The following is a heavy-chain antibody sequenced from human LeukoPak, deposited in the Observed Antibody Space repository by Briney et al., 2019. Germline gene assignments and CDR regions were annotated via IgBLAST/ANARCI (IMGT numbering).Heavy chain of an antibody. CDR1: GYSFTSYW. D-gene: IGHD1-26*01. V-gene: IGHV5-51*01. Sequence: GESLKISCKGSGYSFTSYWFGWVRQMPGKGLGWMGIIYPGDSDTRYSPSFQGQVTISADKSINTAYLQWSSLKASDSAMYYCARWDSGSYSDYWGQGTPVTVSS. J-gene: IGHJ4*02. CDR2: IYPGDSDT. CDR3: ARWDSGSYSDY.